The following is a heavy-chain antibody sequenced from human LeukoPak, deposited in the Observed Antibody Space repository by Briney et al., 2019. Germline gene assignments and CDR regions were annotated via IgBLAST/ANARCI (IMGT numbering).Heavy chain of an antibody. D-gene: IGHD1-26*01. CDR3: ARLIRRGWGGATFDY. J-gene: IGHJ4*02. Sequence: GESLNTSWKGSGYRFATYWISWVRPMPGKGLGWMGRIDPIGSYTNYSPSFQGHVTISADKSIRTAYLQWSSLKAPDTAMYYCARLIRRGWGGATFDYWGQGTLVTVSS. CDR2: IDPIGSYT. CDR1: GYRFATYW. V-gene: IGHV5-10-1*01.